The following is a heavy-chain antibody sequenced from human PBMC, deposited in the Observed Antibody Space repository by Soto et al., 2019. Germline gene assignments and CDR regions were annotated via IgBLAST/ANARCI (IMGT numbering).Heavy chain of an antibody. J-gene: IGHJ4*02. V-gene: IGHV3-23*01. D-gene: IGHD2-15*01. CDR3: AKRAAGLYFDY. Sequence: EVQLLESGGGLVQPGGSLRLSCAASGFTFSSYAMSWVRRAPGTGLEWVSVISGSGDSTYYADSVKGRFTISRDNSKNTLYLQMNSLRAEDTAVYYCAKRAAGLYFDYWGQGTLVTVSS. CDR1: GFTFSSYA. CDR2: ISGSGDST.